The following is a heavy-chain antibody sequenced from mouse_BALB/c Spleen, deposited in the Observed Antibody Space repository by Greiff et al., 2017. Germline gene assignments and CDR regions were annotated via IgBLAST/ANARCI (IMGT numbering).Heavy chain of an antibody. CDR2: IDPANVNT. Sequence: DVKLQESGAELVKPGASVKLSCTASGFNIKDTYMHWVKQRPEQGLEWIGRIDPANVNTKYDPKFQGKATITADTSSNTAYLQLSSLTSEDTAVYYCARDGYYSWFAYWGQGTLVTVSA. D-gene: IGHD2-3*01. V-gene: IGHV14-3*02. J-gene: IGHJ3*01. CDR3: ARDGYYSWFAY. CDR1: GFNIKDTY.